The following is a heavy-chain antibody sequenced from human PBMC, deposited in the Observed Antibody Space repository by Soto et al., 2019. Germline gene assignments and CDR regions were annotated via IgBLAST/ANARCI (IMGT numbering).Heavy chain of an antibody. J-gene: IGHJ4*02. CDR1: GYSFTSYW. Sequence: GESLKISCKGSGYSFTSYWIGWVRQMPGKGLEWMGIIYPGDSDTRYSPSFQGQVTISADKSISTAYLQWSSLKASDTAMYYCARRNYYDSSGYPVVYYFDYWGQGTLVTVSS. V-gene: IGHV5-51*01. D-gene: IGHD3-22*01. CDR3: ARRNYYDSSGYPVVYYFDY. CDR2: IYPGDSDT.